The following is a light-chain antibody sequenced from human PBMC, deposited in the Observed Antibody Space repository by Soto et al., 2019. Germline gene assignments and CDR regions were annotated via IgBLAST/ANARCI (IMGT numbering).Light chain of an antibody. V-gene: IGKV3-20*01. CDR3: HCQEFATSRVYT. CDR2: GGS. Sequence: IVLTQSPGTLSLSPGETATLSCRASQSLRSSYVAWYQQRAGQAPRLLIYGGSSRATGFPDKFSGSGAGTDFTLTISRLDPEDSAVYYCHCQEFATSRVYTFGQGTRLEIK. J-gene: IGKJ2*01. CDR1: QSLRSSY.